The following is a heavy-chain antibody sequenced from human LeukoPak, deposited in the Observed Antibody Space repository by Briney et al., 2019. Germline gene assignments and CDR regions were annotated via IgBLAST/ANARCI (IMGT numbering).Heavy chain of an antibody. D-gene: IGHD4-23*01. J-gene: IGHJ4*02. Sequence: SQTLSLTCAISGDSVSSNSATWNWIRQSPSRGLEWLGRTYYRSKWYNDYAVPVQGRITVNPDTSKNQFSLQLSSVTPEDTAVYYCAGKASYFNSWGQGTLVTVSS. V-gene: IGHV6-1*01. CDR1: GDSVSSNSAT. CDR3: AGKASYFNS. CDR2: TYYRSKWYN.